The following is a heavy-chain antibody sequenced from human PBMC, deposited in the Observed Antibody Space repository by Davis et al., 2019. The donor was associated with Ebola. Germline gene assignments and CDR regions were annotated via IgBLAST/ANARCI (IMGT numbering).Heavy chain of an antibody. CDR3: ALLPYRSSWNDGFDI. CDR2: IYPDDSDT. V-gene: IGHV5-51*01. D-gene: IGHD1-1*01. J-gene: IGHJ3*02. CDR1: GYRFTSYW. Sequence: KVSCKGSGYRFTSYWIGWVRQMPGRGLQWMGIIYPDDSDTTYSPSFQGQITISADRSISTAYLQLSSLEASDTAMYYCALLPYRSSWNDGFDIWGQGTMVTVS.